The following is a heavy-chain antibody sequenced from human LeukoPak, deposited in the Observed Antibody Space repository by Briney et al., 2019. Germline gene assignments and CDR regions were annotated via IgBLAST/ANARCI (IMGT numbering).Heavy chain of an antibody. CDR1: GFTFSDYY. CDR2: MSSSSSYT. V-gene: IGHV3-11*05. J-gene: IGHJ6*02. Sequence: GGSLRLSCAASGFTFSDYYMSWIRQAPGKGLEWVSYMSSSSSYTNYADSVKGRFTISRDNAKNSLYLQMNSLRAEDTAVYYYARDRGDNVVTVSGSYYYGMDVWGQGTTVTVSS. D-gene: IGHD1-14*01. CDR3: ARDRGDNVVTVSGSYYYGMDV.